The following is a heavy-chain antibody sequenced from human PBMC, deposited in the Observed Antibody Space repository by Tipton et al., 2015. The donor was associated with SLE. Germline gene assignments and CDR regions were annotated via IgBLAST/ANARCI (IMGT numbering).Heavy chain of an antibody. CDR2: IYDTETT. Sequence: TLSLTCTASSGSISSGNYYWTWIRQHPGKGLEWIGYIYDTETTYYNPSLKSRVTMSMDRSKNHFSLRLRSVSAADTAIYYCAREVKSGRYDWFDPWGQGTLVTVSS. CDR1: SGSISSGNYY. D-gene: IGHD1-26*01. V-gene: IGHV4-31*03. J-gene: IGHJ5*02. CDR3: AREVKSGRYDWFDP.